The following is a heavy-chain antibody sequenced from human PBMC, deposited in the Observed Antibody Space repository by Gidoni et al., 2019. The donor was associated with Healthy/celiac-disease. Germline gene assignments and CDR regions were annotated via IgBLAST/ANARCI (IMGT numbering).Heavy chain of an antibody. D-gene: IGHD1-26*01. V-gene: IGHV3-15*01. J-gene: IGHJ6*02. CDR2: IKSKTDGGTT. CDR1: GFTFSNAW. Sequence: EVQLVESGGGLVKPGGSLSLSCAASGFTFSNAWMSWVRQAPGKGLEWVGRIKSKTDGGTTDCAAPVKGRFTISRDDSKNTLYLQMNSLKTEDTAVYYCTTDRSGSYVAYYYGMDVWGQGTTVTVSS. CDR3: TTDRSGSYVAYYYGMDV.